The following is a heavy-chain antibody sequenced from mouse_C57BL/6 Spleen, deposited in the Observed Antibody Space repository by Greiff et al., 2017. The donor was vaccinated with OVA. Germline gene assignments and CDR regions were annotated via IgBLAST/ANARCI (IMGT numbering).Heavy chain of an antibody. CDR2: IGPGSGST. CDR1: GYTFTDYY. Sequence: QVQLKQSGAELVKPGASVKISCKASGYTFTDYYINWVKQRPGQGLEWIGKIGPGSGSTYYNEKFKGKATLTADKSSSTAYMQLSSPTSEDSAVYFCARDSIYYYGSSYYWYFDVWGTGTTVTVSS. CDR3: ARDSIYYYGSSYYWYFDV. V-gene: IGHV1-77*01. D-gene: IGHD1-1*01. J-gene: IGHJ1*03.